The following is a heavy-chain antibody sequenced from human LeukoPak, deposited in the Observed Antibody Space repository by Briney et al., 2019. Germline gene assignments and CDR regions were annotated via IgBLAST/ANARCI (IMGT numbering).Heavy chain of an antibody. CDR2: ISGSGGST. V-gene: IGHV3-23*01. Sequence: GGTLRLSCAASGFTFSSYGMSWVRQAPGKGLEWVSAISGSGGSTYYADSVKGRFTISGDNSKNTLYLQMNSLRAEDTAVYYCARAQSNQMATKIWGQGILVTVSS. D-gene: IGHD5-24*01. CDR3: ARAQSNQMATKI. J-gene: IGHJ4*02. CDR1: GFTFSSYG.